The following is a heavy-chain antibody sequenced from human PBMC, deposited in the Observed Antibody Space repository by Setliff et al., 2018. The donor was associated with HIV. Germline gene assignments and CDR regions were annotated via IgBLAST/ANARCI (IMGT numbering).Heavy chain of an antibody. CDR2: ISGSGANT. V-gene: IGHV3-23*01. CDR3: VRGTLDF. CDR1: GFTFDDYT. J-gene: IGHJ4*02. Sequence: GGSLRLSCAASGFTFDDYTVHWVRQAPGKAPEWVSAISGSGANTYYADSVKGRFTISRDNSKNTLYLQMNSLRAEDTAVYYCVRGTLDFWGQGNLVTVSS.